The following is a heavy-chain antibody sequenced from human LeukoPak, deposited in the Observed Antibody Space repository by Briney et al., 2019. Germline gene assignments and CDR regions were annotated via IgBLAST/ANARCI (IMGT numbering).Heavy chain of an antibody. CDR1: GGSISSYY. CDR2: IYYSGST. Sequence: SETLSLTCTVSGGSISSYYWSWIRQPPGKGLEWIGYIYYSGSTNYNPSLKSRVTISVDTSKNQFSLKLSSVTAADTAVYYCARGPSGYHNTGGQGTLVTVSS. D-gene: IGHD5-12*01. J-gene: IGHJ4*02. V-gene: IGHV4-59*01. CDR3: ARGPSGYHNT.